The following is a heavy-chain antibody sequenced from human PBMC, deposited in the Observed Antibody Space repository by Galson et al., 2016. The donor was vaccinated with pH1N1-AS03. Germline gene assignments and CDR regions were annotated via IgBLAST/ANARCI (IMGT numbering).Heavy chain of an antibody. CDR3: ARGLPGDYGMDV. CDR2: IRSRTNYI. J-gene: IGHJ6*02. Sequence: SLRLSCAASGFTFNKYSMNWVRQAPGKALEWVSSIRSRTNYIHDSDSVRGRFTISRDNAKNSLYLQMSSLRADDTAVYYCARGLPGDYGMDVWGQGTTVTVSS. D-gene: IGHD7-27*01. CDR1: GFTFNKYS. V-gene: IGHV3-21*01.